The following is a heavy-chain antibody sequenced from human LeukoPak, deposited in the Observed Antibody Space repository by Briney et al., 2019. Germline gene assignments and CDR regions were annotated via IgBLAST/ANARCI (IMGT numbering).Heavy chain of an antibody. CDR2: INPNSGGT. V-gene: IGHV1-2*02. D-gene: IGHD3-10*01. Sequence: ASVKVSCKASGYTFTGYYMHWVRQAPGQGLEWMGWINPNSGGTNYVQKFQGRVTMTRDTSISTAYMELSRLRSDDTAVYYCAVGSGRGDYYYYMDVWGKGTTVTVSS. J-gene: IGHJ6*03. CDR3: AVGSGRGDYYYYMDV. CDR1: GYTFTGYY.